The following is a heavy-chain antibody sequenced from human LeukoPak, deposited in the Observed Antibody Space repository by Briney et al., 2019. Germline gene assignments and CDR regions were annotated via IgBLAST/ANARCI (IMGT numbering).Heavy chain of an antibody. J-gene: IGHJ3*02. CDR1: GFTFSSYA. D-gene: IGHD1-26*01. Sequence: GGSLRLSCAASGFTFSSYAMTWVRQAPGKGLEWVSYITSSSGTIYYADSVKGRFTISRNNAKNSLYLQMNSLRAEDTAVYYCARVLSGSSSGRGAFDIWGQGTMVTVSS. CDR2: ITSSSGTI. CDR3: ARVLSGSSSGRGAFDI. V-gene: IGHV3-48*01.